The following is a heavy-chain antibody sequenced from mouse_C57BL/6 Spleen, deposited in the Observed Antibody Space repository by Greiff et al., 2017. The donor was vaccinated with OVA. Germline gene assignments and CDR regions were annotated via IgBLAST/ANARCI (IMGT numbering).Heavy chain of an antibody. J-gene: IGHJ2*01. CDR3: TRPITTVVGDGYYFDY. V-gene: IGHV1-5*01. CDR1: GYTFTSYW. Sequence: EVQLQQSGTVLARPGASVKMSCKTSGYTFTSYWMHWVKQRPGQGLEWIGAIYPGNSDTSYNQKFKGKAKLTAVTSASTAYMELSSLTNEDSVVYYCTRPITTVVGDGYYFDYWGQGTTLTVSS. CDR2: IYPGNSDT. D-gene: IGHD1-1*01.